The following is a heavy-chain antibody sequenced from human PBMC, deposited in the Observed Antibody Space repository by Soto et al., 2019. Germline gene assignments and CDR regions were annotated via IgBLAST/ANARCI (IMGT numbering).Heavy chain of an antibody. D-gene: IGHD1-20*01. CDR2: IKSKTDGGTT. J-gene: IGHJ4*02. Sequence: GGSLRLSCAASGFTFSNAWMNWVRQAPGKGLEWVGRIKSKTDGGTTDYAAPGKGRFTISRDDSKNTLYLQMNSLKTDDTAVYYCTTANNWNDVGLDYWGQGTLVTVSS. CDR1: GFTFSNAW. V-gene: IGHV3-15*07. CDR3: TTANNWNDVGLDY.